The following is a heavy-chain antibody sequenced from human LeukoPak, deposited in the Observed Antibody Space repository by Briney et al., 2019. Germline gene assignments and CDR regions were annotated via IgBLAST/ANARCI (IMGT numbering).Heavy chain of an antibody. CDR2: MYYSGST. J-gene: IGHJ5*02. CDR3: VRDRDYTSSWHAGWFGP. D-gene: IGHD6-13*01. CDR1: GGSISSYY. V-gene: IGHV4-59*01. Sequence: PSETLSLTCTVSGGSISSYYWSWIRQPPGKGLEWIGYMYYSGSTNYNPSLKSRVTISVDTSKNQLSLKLSSVTAADTAVYYCVRDRDYTSSWHAGWFGPWGQGTLVTVSS.